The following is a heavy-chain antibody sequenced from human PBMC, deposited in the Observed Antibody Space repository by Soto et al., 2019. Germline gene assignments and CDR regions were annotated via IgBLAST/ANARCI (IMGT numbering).Heavy chain of an antibody. CDR3: AKELAPNWFDP. Sequence: QVQLVESGGGVVQPGRSLRLSCAASGFTFSSYGMHWVRQAPGKGLEWVAVISYDGSNKYYADSVKGRFTISRDNSKNTLYLQMNSLRAEDTAVYYCAKELAPNWFDPWGQGTLVTVSS. J-gene: IGHJ5*02. V-gene: IGHV3-30*18. CDR1: GFTFSSYG. D-gene: IGHD1-1*01. CDR2: ISYDGSNK.